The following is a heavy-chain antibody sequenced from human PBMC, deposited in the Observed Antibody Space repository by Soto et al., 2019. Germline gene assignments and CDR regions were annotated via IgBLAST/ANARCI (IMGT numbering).Heavy chain of an antibody. CDR3: ARDQYCSGGSCYLDAFDI. D-gene: IGHD2-15*01. CDR2: ISSSSSYI. Sequence: GGSLRLSCAASGFTFSSYSMNWVRQAPGKGLEWVSSISSSSSYIYYADSVKGRFTISRDNAKNSLYLQMNSLRAEDTAVYYCARDQYCSGGSCYLDAFDIWGQGTMVTVSS. V-gene: IGHV3-21*01. J-gene: IGHJ3*02. CDR1: GFTFSSYS.